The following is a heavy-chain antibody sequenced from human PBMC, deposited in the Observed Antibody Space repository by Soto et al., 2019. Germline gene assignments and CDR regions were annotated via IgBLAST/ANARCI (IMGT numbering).Heavy chain of an antibody. CDR2: ISSSSSTI. CDR3: ARLRLTGYFDY. CDR1: GFTFSSYS. V-gene: IGHV3-48*01. Sequence: GGSLRLSCAASGFTSGFTFSSYSMNWVRQAPGKGLEWVSYISSSSSTIYYADSVKGRFTISRDNAMNSLYLQMNSLRAEDTAVYYCARLRLTGYFDYWGQGTLVTVSS. J-gene: IGHJ4*02.